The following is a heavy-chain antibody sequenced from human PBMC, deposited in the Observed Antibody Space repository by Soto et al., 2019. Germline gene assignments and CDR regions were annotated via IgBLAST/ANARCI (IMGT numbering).Heavy chain of an antibody. V-gene: IGHV1-18*01. D-gene: IGHD6-13*01. CDR1: GYTLTLYP. J-gene: IGHJ5*02. Sequence: ASVKVASPASGYTLTLYPKIWCREAPGHRLVWMGWIRAYNGNTNYEQKLQGRVTMTTDTSTSTAYMELRSLRSDDTAVYYCARAPRSSWYAPWGQGTLVTVSS. CDR2: IRAYNGNT. CDR3: ARAPRSSWYAP.